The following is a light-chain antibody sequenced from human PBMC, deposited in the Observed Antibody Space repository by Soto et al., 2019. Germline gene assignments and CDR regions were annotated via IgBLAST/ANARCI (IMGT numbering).Light chain of an antibody. CDR3: SSYTSSSTRV. V-gene: IGLV2-14*01. CDR1: SSDVGGYNY. CDR2: DVS. Sequence: QSALTQPASVSGSPGQSITISCNGTSSDVGGYNYVSWYQQHPGKAPKLMIYDVSNRPSGVSNRFSGSKSGNTASLTISGLQADDEADYYCSSYTSSSTRVFGTGTKLTVL. J-gene: IGLJ1*01.